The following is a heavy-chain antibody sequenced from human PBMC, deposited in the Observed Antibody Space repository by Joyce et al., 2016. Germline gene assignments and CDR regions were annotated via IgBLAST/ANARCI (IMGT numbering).Heavy chain of an antibody. J-gene: IGHJ5*01. V-gene: IGHV3-48*01. CDR3: ARVGDGWFDY. CDR1: GFIFSDYR. Sequence: EVRLVESGGGLVRPGGSLRLSCTASGFIFSDYRMTWARQAPGKGPEVLSFIDSVGNIVHWADSVKGRSTFSRDNAKNSLDMQINDLRVEDTAVYYCARVGDGWFDYWGRGTLVIVSS. CDR2: IDSVGNIV.